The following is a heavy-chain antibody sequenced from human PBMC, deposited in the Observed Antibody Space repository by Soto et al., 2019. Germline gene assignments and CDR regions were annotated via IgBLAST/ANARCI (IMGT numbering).Heavy chain of an antibody. D-gene: IGHD2-15*01. CDR2: SSSSSSYI. CDR1: GFTFSNSY. V-gene: IGHV3-21*01. Sequence: GGSLTLSCAGSGFTFSNSYMNWVRQAQGKGLEWVSSSSSSSSYIVFADSVKGRFTVSGDNSKNSLYLQMNGLRVEYTAVYYCAREPLPTVAYFGMDVWGQGTTVTVSS. CDR3: AREPLPTVAYFGMDV. J-gene: IGHJ6*02.